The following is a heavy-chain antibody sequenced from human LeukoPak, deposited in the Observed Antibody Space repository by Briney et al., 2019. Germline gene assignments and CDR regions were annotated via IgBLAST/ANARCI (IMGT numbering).Heavy chain of an antibody. CDR1: GGSISSYH. CDR2: IYYSGST. Sequence: SETLSLTCTVSGGSISSYHWSWIRQPPGKGLEWIGYIYYSGSTNYNPSLKSRVTISVDTSKNQFSLKLSSVTAADTAVYYCARGVRYYYYYMDVWGKGTTVTVSS. CDR3: ARGVRYYYYYMDV. V-gene: IGHV4-59*01. J-gene: IGHJ6*03.